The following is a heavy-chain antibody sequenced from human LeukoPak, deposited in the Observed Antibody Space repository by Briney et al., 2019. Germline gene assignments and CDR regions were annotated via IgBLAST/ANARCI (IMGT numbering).Heavy chain of an antibody. V-gene: IGHV4-4*07. CDR1: GGSISSYY. J-gene: IGHJ5*02. D-gene: IGHD6-13*01. CDR3: AREAIAAAATGFDP. Sequence: SETLSLTCTVSGGSISSYYWSWIRQPAGKGLEWIGRIYTSGSTNYNPSLKSRVTMSVDTSKNQFSLKLSSVTAADTAVYYSAREAIAAAATGFDPWGQGTLVTVSS. CDR2: IYTSGST.